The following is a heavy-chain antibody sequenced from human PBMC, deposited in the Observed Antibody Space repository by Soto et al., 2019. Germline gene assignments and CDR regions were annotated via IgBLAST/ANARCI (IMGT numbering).Heavy chain of an antibody. CDR2: IIPVFRSA. CDR3: SRRYCASDNCPLFYYFVDL. CDR1: GGTFNKFA. V-gene: IGHV1-69*01. D-gene: IGHD2-21*02. Sequence: VQLVPSGAEVKKTGSSVKVSCKASGGTFNKFAFSWVRQAPGQGVEWMGGIIPVFRSANYAQRFRGRITITADEYTSTVYLYLNDLRSDVTAVYYCSRRYCASDNCPLFYYFVDLWGLGTTVTVSS. J-gene: IGHJ6*02.